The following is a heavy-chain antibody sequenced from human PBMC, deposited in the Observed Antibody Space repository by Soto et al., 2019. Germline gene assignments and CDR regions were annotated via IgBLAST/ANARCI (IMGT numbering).Heavy chain of an antibody. V-gene: IGHV3-7*01. J-gene: IGHJ4*02. CDR3: ARRSSSGTIFHY. D-gene: IGHD6-13*01. CDR2: IKQDGGEL. Sequence: PGGSLRLSCAASGFTFSTYWMSWVRQAPGKGLEWVANIKQDGGELYYVDSVKGRFTLSRDNANNSLYLQMNSLRVEDTAVYYCARRSSSGTIFHYWGQGTLVTVSS. CDR1: GFTFSTYW.